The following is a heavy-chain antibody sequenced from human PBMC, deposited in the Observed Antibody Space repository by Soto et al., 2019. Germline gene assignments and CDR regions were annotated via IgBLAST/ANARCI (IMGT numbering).Heavy chain of an antibody. D-gene: IGHD6-19*01. Sequence: ASVMVSCKDSGYTFTIYGISWVRQAPGQGLEWMGWINAYNGDTNYAQNLQGRVTMTTDTSTSTVYMELRSLRSDDTAVYYCARYLAVADPYYNYATDVWGQGTTVTVSS. V-gene: IGHV1-18*04. CDR1: GYTFTIYG. CDR2: INAYNGDT. J-gene: IGHJ6*02. CDR3: ARYLAVADPYYNYATDV.